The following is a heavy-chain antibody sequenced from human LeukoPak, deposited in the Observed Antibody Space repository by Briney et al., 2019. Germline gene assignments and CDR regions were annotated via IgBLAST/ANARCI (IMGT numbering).Heavy chain of an antibody. D-gene: IGHD1-14*01. CDR3: ARVGPHDAFDI. V-gene: IGHV1-46*03. CDR2: INPSGGST. Sequence: ASVKVSCKASGYTFTSYYMRWVRQAPGQGLEWMGIINPSGGSTSYAQKFQGRVTMTRDTSTSTVYMELSSLRSEDTAVYYCARVGPHDAFDIWGQGTMVTVSS. CDR1: GYTFTSYY. J-gene: IGHJ3*02.